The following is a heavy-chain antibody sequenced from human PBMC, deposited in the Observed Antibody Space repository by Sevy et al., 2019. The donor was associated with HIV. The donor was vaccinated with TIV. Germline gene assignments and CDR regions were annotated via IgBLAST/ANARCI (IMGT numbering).Heavy chain of an antibody. V-gene: IGHV3-23*01. CDR2: ISGSGGST. CDR3: AKDSHGDYFRDDGDWYFDL. J-gene: IGHJ2*01. Sequence: GGSLRLSCAASGFTFSSYAMSWVRQAPGKGLEWVSAISGSGGSTYYADSVKGRFTISRDNSKNTLYLQMNSLRAEDTAVYYCAKDSHGDYFRDDGDWYFDLWGRGTLVTVSS. CDR1: GFTFSSYA. D-gene: IGHD4-17*01.